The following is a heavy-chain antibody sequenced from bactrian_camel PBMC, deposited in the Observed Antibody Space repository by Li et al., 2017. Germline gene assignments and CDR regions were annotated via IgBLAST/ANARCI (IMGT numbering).Heavy chain of an antibody. CDR3: AADFYNLQLARSYTY. Sequence: HVQLVESGGGSVQAGGSLRLSCGASGYTYSGACMGWFRQAPGKEREGVAAIDTAGAATYTYSVQGRFTISKDNVKNTLNLQMNDLKPEDTAMYYCAADFYNLQLARSYTYWGQG. CDR1: GYTYSGAC. D-gene: IGHD7*01. CDR2: IDTAGAAT. V-gene: IGHV3S1*01. J-gene: IGHJ4*01.